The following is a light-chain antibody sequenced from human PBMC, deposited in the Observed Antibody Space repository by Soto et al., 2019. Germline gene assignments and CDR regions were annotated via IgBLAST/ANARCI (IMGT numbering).Light chain of an antibody. CDR1: SSDVGVYNY. J-gene: IGLJ2*01. CDR2: DVS. CDR3: SSYTTSSTVV. Sequence: QSALTQPASVSGSHGQSITISCTGTSSDVGVYNYVSWYQQHPGKAPKLMIYDVSNRPSGVSNRFSGSKSANTASLTISGLQAEDEADYYCSSYTTSSTVVFGGGTQLTVL. V-gene: IGLV2-14*01.